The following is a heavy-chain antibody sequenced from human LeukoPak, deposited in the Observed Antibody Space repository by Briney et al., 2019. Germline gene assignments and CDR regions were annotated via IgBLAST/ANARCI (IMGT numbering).Heavy chain of an antibody. V-gene: IGHV3-30-3*01. CDR3: AKGQRDPEPYCSSTSCLYYYYYGMDV. J-gene: IGHJ6*02. D-gene: IGHD2-2*01. Sequence: PGGSLRLSCAASGFTFSSYAMHWVRQAPGKGLEWVAVISYDGSNKYYADSVKGRFTISRDNSKNTLYLQMNSLRAEDTAVYYCAKGQRDPEPYCSSTSCLYYYYYGMDVWGQGTTVTVSS. CDR2: ISYDGSNK. CDR1: GFTFSSYA.